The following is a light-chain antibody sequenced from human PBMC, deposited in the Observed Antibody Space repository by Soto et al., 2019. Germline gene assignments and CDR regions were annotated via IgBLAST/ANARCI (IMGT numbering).Light chain of an antibody. Sequence: DIQMTQSPSSLSASVGDRVTITCRASQYISRYLNWYQQKPGRAPKLLIYSASSLQSGVPSRFSGSGSGTDFTLTISSFQPEDSATFYCQQSFSNPQTFGPGTKVDVK. V-gene: IGKV1-39*01. CDR1: QYISRY. CDR3: QQSFSNPQT. J-gene: IGKJ3*01. CDR2: SAS.